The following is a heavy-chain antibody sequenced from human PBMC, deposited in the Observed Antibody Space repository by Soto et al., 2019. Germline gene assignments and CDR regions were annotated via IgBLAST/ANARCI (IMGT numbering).Heavy chain of an antibody. D-gene: IGHD1-26*01. CDR1: GGSFSGYY. CDR3: ARGLESGSLYNWFDP. V-gene: IGHV4-34*01. CDR2: INHSGST. J-gene: IGHJ5*02. Sequence: PSETLSLTCAVYGGSFSGYYWSWIRQPPGKGLEWIGEINHSGSTNYNPSLKSQVTISVDTSKNQFSLKLSSVTAADTAVYYCARGLESGSLYNWFDPWGQGTLVTVSS.